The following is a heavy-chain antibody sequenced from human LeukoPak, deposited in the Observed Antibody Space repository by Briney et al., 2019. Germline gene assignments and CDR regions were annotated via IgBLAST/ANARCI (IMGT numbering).Heavy chain of an antibody. Sequence: PGGSLRLSCAASGFTFSNAWMSWVRQAPGKGLEWVGRIKSKTDGGTTDYAAPVKDRFIISRDDSKNTLYLQMNGLKTEDTAMYFCSTAPAALDYWGQGTLVTVSS. D-gene: IGHD2-2*01. V-gene: IGHV3-15*01. CDR1: GFTFSNAW. CDR3: STAPAALDY. CDR2: IKSKTDGGTT. J-gene: IGHJ4*02.